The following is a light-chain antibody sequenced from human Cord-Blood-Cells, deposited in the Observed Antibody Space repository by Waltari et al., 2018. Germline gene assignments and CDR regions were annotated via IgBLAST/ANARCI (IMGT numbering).Light chain of an antibody. V-gene: IGKV1-33*01. CDR1: QDISNY. CDR3: QQYDNLPYS. J-gene: IGKJ2*03. CDR2: DAS. Sequence: DIQMTQSPSSLSASVGDRVTITCQASQDISNYLNWYQQKPGKAPKLLTYDASNLETGVPSRFSGSGSGTDFTFTISILQPEDIATYYCQQYDNLPYSFGQGTKLEIK.